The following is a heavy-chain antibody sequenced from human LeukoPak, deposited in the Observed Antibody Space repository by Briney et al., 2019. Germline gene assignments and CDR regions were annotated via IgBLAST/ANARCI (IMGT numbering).Heavy chain of an antibody. J-gene: IGHJ6*02. CDR1: GYTFTGYY. V-gene: IGHV1-2*02. CDR3: ARDRSRQTYYYVTGGMDV. Sequence: ASVKVSCKASGYTFTGYYMHWVRQAPGQGLEWMGWINPNSGGTNYAQKLQGRVTMTTDTSTSTAYMELRSLRSDDTAVYYCARDRSRQTYYYVTGGMDVWGQGTTVTVSS. CDR2: INPNSGGT. D-gene: IGHD3-10*02.